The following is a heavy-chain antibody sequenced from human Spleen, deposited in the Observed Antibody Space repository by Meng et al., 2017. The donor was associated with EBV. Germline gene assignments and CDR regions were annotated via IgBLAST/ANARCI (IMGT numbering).Heavy chain of an antibody. J-gene: IGHJ4*02. Sequence: QGAGPGRGKPSETLSLTCTVSGYSGSSRTYYWSWIRQPPGKGLEWIGYIYYSGSTNYNPSLKSRVAISVDTSKNQFSLRLSSVTAADTAVYYCARVRLYYDSSGPIDYWGQGTLVTVSS. CDR3: ARVRLYYDSSGPIDY. CDR1: GYSGSSRTYY. V-gene: IGHV4-61*01. CDR2: IYYSGST. D-gene: IGHD3-22*01.